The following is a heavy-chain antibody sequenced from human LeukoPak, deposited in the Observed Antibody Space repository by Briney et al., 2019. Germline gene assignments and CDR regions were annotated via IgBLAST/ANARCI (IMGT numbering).Heavy chain of an antibody. CDR3: ASSSMRWFDP. V-gene: IGHV3-7*01. CDR2: IKQDGSEK. D-gene: IGHD2/OR15-2a*01. Sequence: PGGSLRLSCAASGFTFSSYWMSWVRQAPGKGLEWVANIKQDGSEKYYVDSVKGRFTISRDNSKNTLYLQMNSLRAEDTAVYYCASSSMRWFDPWGQGTLVTVSS. J-gene: IGHJ5*02. CDR1: GFTFSSYW.